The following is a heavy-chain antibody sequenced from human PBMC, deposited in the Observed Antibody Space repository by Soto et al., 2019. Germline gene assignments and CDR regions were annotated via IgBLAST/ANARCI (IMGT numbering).Heavy chain of an antibody. D-gene: IGHD3-22*01. CDR2: INSDGSST. CDR3: AREQARGYYDSSGTN. V-gene: IGHV3-74*01. Sequence: GGSLRLSCAASGFTFSSYWMHWVRQAPGKGLVWVSRINSDGSSTSYADSVKGRFTISRDNAKNTLYLQMNSLRAEDTAVYYCAREQARGYYDSSGTNWGQGTLVTV. J-gene: IGHJ4*02. CDR1: GFTFSSYW.